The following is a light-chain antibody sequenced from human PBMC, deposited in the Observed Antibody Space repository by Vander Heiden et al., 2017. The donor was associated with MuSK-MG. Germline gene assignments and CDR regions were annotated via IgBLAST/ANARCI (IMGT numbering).Light chain of an antibody. CDR3: QQLNSYQNN. CDR1: HRISSY. Sequence: SQFTQSPSSLSPSVADRVTITCRASHRISSYLDWYQQKPGKAPKLLIYAASTLQSGVTSRFSGSGSGTEVTLPISSLQPEDFATDYCQQLNSYQNNFGQGTKLEIK. V-gene: IGKV1-9*01. CDR2: AAS. J-gene: IGKJ2*01.